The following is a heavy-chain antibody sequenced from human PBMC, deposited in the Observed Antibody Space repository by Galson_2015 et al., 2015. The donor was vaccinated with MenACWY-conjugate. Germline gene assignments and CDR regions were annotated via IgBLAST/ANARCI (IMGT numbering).Heavy chain of an antibody. V-gene: IGHV5-51*01. CDR1: GYSFTSYW. Sequence: QSGAEVKKPGESLTISCKGSGYSFTSYWIGWVRQMPGKGLEWMGIIYPGDSDTRYSPSFQGQVTISADKSISTAYLQWSSLKASDTAMYYCARRYCSSTSCSDAFDIWGQGTMVTVSS. CDR3: ARRYCSSTSCSDAFDI. D-gene: IGHD2-2*01. CDR2: IYPGDSDT. J-gene: IGHJ3*02.